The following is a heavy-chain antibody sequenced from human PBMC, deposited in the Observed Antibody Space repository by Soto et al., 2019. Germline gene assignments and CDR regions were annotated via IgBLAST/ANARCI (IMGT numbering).Heavy chain of an antibody. D-gene: IGHD2-2*01. V-gene: IGHV4-59*08. CDR1: GGSFCSYY. J-gene: IGHJ6*03. Sequence: PSETLSLTCTVSGGSFCSYYWTWIRQSPGKGLEWIGYIYYSGSTDYNPSLRGRLAISIDTSKNQFSLRLNSMTAADTAVYYCAGRDCSGTNCYYLDYYYMDVWGKGTTVTVSS. CDR2: IYYSGST. CDR3: AGRDCSGTNCYYLDYYYMDV.